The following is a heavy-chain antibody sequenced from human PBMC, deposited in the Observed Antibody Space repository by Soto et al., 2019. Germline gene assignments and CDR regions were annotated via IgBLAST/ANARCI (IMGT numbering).Heavy chain of an antibody. Sequence: HPGGSLRLSCAASGFTFSSYWMHWVRQAPGKGLVWVSRINSDGSSTSYADSVKGRFTISRDNAKNTLYLQMNSLRAEDTAVYYCAREWYYYYYMDVWGKGTTVTVSS. CDR3: AREWYYYYYMDV. CDR2: INSDGSST. J-gene: IGHJ6*03. V-gene: IGHV3-74*01. CDR1: GFTFSSYW.